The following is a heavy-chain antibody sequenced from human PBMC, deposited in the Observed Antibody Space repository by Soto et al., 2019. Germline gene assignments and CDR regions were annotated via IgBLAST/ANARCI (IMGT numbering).Heavy chain of an antibody. CDR3: ARDFIVGATMGYGMDV. CDR2: INSDGSST. J-gene: IGHJ6*02. Sequence: TGGSLRLSCAASGFTFSSYWMHWVRQAPGKGLVWVSRINSDGSSTSYADSVKGRFTISRDNAKNTLYLQMNSLRAEDTAVYYCARDFIVGATMGYGMDVWGQGTTVTVSS. V-gene: IGHV3-74*01. CDR1: GFTFSSYW. D-gene: IGHD1-26*01.